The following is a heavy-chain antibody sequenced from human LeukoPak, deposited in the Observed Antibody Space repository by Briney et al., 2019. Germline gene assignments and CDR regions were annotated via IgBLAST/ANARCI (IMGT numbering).Heavy chain of an antibody. J-gene: IGHJ6*03. Sequence: GGSLSLSCAASGFTFSSYGMHWLRQAPGKGLEWVAFIRYDGSNKYYADSVKGRFTIPRDNSKNTLYLQMNSLRAEDTAVYYCAKKSRGYYYYMDVWGKGTTVTVCS. V-gene: IGHV3-30*02. CDR3: AKKSRGYYYYMDV. CDR1: GFTFSSYG. CDR2: IRYDGSNK. D-gene: IGHD5-24*01.